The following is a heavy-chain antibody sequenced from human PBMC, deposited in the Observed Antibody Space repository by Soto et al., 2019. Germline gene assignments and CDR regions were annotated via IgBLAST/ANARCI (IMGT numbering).Heavy chain of an antibody. V-gene: IGHV1-18*01. D-gene: IGHD4-17*01. Sequence: ASVQVSCKASGYTFTSYGISRVRQAPGQGLEWMGWISAYNGNTNYAQKLQGRVTMTTDTSTSTAYMELRSLRSDDTAVYYCARDSIDGDYQTWGQGTLVTGSS. CDR2: ISAYNGNT. J-gene: IGHJ5*02. CDR1: GYTFTSYG. CDR3: ARDSIDGDYQT.